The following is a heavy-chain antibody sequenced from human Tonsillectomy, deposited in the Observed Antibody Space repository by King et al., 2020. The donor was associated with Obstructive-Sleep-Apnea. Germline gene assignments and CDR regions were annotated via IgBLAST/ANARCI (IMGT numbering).Heavy chain of an antibody. CDR2: IYYSGNT. Sequence: VQLQESGPGLVKPSQTLSLTCTVYGGSISRGGYYWSWIRQHPGKGLEWIGYIYYSGNTYYNPSLKSRVTISVDTSKNQFSLKLSSVTAADTAVYYCARGGYYYDSSGYYSGPLFDYWGQGTLVTVSS. J-gene: IGHJ4*02. V-gene: IGHV4-31*03. CDR1: GGSISRGGYY. D-gene: IGHD3-22*01. CDR3: ARGGYYYDSSGYYSGPLFDY.